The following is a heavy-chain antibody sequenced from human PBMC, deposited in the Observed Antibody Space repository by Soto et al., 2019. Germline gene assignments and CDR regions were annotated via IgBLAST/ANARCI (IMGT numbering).Heavy chain of an antibody. CDR2: INHSGST. Sequence: PSETLSLTCAVYGGSFSGYYWTWIRQPPGTGLEWIGEINHSGSTNYNPSLKSRVTISVDTSKNQFSLKLTSVTAADTAVYYCASLLRYFDWLSQKYNWFDPWGQGTLVTVSS. D-gene: IGHD3-9*01. CDR1: GGSFSGYY. V-gene: IGHV4-34*01. J-gene: IGHJ5*02. CDR3: ASLLRYFDWLSQKYNWFDP.